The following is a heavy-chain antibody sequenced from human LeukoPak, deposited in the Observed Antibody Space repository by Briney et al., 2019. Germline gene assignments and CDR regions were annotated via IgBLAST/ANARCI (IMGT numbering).Heavy chain of an antibody. CDR1: GFTFHDYY. CDR2: ISSSGSYI. D-gene: IGHD4-11*01. J-gene: IGHJ6*03. CDR3: AREPYSDYIYYFNYYMDV. V-gene: IGHV3-11*04. Sequence: GGSLRLSCATSGFTFHDYYMFWIRQAPGKGLEWVSSISSSGSYIYYADSVKGRFTISRDNAKNSLYLQMNSQRAEDTAVYYCAREPYSDYIYYFNYYMDVWGKGTTVTVSS.